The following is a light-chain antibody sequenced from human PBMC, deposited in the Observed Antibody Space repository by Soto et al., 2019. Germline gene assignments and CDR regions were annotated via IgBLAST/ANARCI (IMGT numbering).Light chain of an antibody. Sequence: DIQMTQSPSSLSASVGDRVTITCRASQDVSNYLAWFQQKPGKAPKSLIYAVSSLESGVPSKFSGSGSGTDFTLTISSLQSEDFATYYCQQYKNYPLTFGPGTKVDVK. CDR3: QQYKNYPLT. V-gene: IGKV1-16*02. CDR2: AVS. J-gene: IGKJ3*01. CDR1: QDVSNY.